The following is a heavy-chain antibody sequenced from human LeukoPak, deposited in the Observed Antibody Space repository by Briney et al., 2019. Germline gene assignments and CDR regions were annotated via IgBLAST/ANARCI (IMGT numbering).Heavy chain of an antibody. CDR1: GFTFSSYA. CDR2: ISGRGGST. J-gene: IGHJ4*02. Sequence: GGSLRLSCAASGFTFSSYAMSWVRQAPGKGLEGVSAISGRGGSTYYADSVKGRFTISRDNSKNTLYLQMNCLRAEDTAVYYCAKEYYDYVWGSYAVYWGQGTLVTVSS. V-gene: IGHV3-23*01. CDR3: AKEYYDYVWGSYAVY. D-gene: IGHD3-16*01.